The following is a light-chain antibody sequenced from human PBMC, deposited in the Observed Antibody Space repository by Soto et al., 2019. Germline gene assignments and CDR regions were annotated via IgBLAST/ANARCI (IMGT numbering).Light chain of an antibody. V-gene: IGKV1-12*01. CDR2: AAS. CDR3: QQLNSYPLT. CDR1: QGIGTW. Sequence: DIQMTQSPSSVSASVGDRVTITCRASQGIGTWLAWYQQKPGKGPNLLIYAASSLESGVPSRFSGSGSGTDFTLTISSLQPEDFATYYCQQLNSYPLTFGGGTKVDIK. J-gene: IGKJ4*01.